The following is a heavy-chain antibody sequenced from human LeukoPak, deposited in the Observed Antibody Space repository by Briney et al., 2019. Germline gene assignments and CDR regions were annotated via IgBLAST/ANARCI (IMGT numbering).Heavy chain of an antibody. J-gene: IGHJ4*02. V-gene: IGHV4-59*12. CDR3: ARDNYSSGYYYLDY. Sequence: SETLSLTCTVSGGSISSYYWSWIRQPPGKGLEWIGYIYHSGSTYYNPSLKSRVTISVDTSKNQFSLNLSSVTAADTAVYYCARDNYSSGYYYLDYWGQGTLVTVSS. CDR1: GGSISSYY. D-gene: IGHD3-22*01. CDR2: IYHSGST.